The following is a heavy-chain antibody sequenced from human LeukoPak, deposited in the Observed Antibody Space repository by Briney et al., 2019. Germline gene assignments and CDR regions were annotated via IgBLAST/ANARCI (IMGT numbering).Heavy chain of an antibody. CDR3: ARDRAPDCDYVWGSYRVPDY. J-gene: IGHJ4*02. Sequence: ASVKVSCKASGYTFTTYAMNWVRQAPGQGLEWMGWINTNTGNPTYAQGFTGRFVFSLDTSVSTAYLQISSLKAEDTAVYYYARDRAPDCDYVWGSYRVPDYWGEGTLVTVSS. D-gene: IGHD3-16*02. CDR2: INTNTGNP. CDR1: GYTFTTYA. V-gene: IGHV7-4-1*02.